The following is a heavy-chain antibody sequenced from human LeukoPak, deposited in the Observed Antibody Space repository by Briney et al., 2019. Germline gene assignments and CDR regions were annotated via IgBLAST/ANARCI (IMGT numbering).Heavy chain of an antibody. J-gene: IGHJ4*02. CDR3: VRDRGSYRPIDY. CDR1: TFTFSSYN. CDR2: ISSSGTYI. Sequence: PGGSLRLSCAASTFTFSSYNMNWVRQAPGKGLEWVSSISSSGTYIYYRDSVKGRFTISRDNAKNSLYLEMNSLRVEDTAIYYCVRDRGSYRPIDYWGQGTLVTVSS. V-gene: IGHV3-21*01. D-gene: IGHD1-26*01.